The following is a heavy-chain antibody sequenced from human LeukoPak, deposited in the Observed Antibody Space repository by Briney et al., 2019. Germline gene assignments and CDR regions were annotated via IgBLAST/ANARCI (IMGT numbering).Heavy chain of an antibody. CDR1: GGSVSSGTYY. CDR2: IYYSGST. CDR3: ARANPYDILTGYYRVIDY. D-gene: IGHD3-9*01. V-gene: IGHV4-61*01. Sequence: PSETLSLTCTVSGGSVSSGTYYWSWIRQPPGKGLEWIGYIYYSGSTNYNPSLKSRVTISVDTSMNQFSLKLSSVTAADTAVYYCARANPYDILTGYYRVIDYWGQGTLVTVSS. J-gene: IGHJ4*02.